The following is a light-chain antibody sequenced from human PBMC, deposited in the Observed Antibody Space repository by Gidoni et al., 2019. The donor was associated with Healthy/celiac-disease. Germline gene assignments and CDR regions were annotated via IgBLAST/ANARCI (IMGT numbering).Light chain of an antibody. CDR3: QQYGSSPWT. Sequence: DIVLTQSPGTLSLSQGERATLSCWASQSVSSSYLAWYQQKPGQAPRLLIYGASSRATGIPDRFSGSGSGTDFTLTISRLEPEDFAVYYCQQYGSSPWTFXQXTKVXIK. V-gene: IGKV3-20*01. CDR1: QSVSSSY. CDR2: GAS. J-gene: IGKJ1*01.